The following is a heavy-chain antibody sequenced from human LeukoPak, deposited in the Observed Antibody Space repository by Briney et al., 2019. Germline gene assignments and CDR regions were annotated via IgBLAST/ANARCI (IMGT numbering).Heavy chain of an antibody. V-gene: IGHV2-70*11. Sequence: ESGPALVKPTQTLTLTCTFSGFSLSTSGMCVSWIRQPPVMALEWLASIDWDDAKYSSTSLKTRLTISKDTSKNQVVLIMTNMDPVDTATYFCARIERRLGLHSDYWGQGTLVTVSS. CDR3: ARIERRLGLHSDY. J-gene: IGHJ4*02. CDR2: IDWDDAK. D-gene: IGHD1-1*01. CDR1: GFSLSTSGMC.